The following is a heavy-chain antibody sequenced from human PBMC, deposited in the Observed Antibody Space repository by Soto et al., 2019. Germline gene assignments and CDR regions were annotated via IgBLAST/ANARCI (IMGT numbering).Heavy chain of an antibody. V-gene: IGHV4-34*01. Sequence: PSETLSLTCDVHGDSLSGYAWSWIRQPPGKGLEWIGEITFRGVTNYHPSLKSRLSMSVDTSKNRISLNVSSVTAADTALYFCARKLEASIRHVEWFSYKCFDPWGPGTLVTVSS. CDR2: ITFRGVT. CDR1: GDSLSGYA. CDR3: ARKLEASIRHVEWFSYKCFDP. D-gene: IGHD3-9*01. J-gene: IGHJ5*02.